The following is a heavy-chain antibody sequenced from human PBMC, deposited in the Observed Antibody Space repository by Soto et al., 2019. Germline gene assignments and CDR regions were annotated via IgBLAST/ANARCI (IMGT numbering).Heavy chain of an antibody. CDR3: APPYIENAEGIYYYSGRDV. Sequence: ASVKVSFKASGYTFTSYGVSWVRQAPGQGLEWMGWISAYNGNTNYAQKLQGRVTMTTDTSTSTAYMELRSLRSDDTAVYYCAPPYIENAEGIYYYSGRDVWGQGTTVTVPS. CDR1: GYTFTSYG. V-gene: IGHV1-18*01. J-gene: IGHJ6*02. CDR2: ISAYNGNT. D-gene: IGHD5-12*01.